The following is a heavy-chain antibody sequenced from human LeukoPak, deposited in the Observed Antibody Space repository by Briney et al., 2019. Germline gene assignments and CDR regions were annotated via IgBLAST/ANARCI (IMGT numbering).Heavy chain of an antibody. CDR3: ARVLSSYYYYYMDA. CDR1: GGSISSGSYY. Sequence: SETLSLTCTVSGGSISSGSYYWSWIRQPAGKGLEWIGRIYTSGSTNYNPSLKSRVTISVDTSKNQFSLKLSSVTAADTAVYYCARVLSSYYYYYMDAWGKGTTVTVSS. V-gene: IGHV4-61*02. D-gene: IGHD6-19*01. CDR2: IYTSGST. J-gene: IGHJ6*03.